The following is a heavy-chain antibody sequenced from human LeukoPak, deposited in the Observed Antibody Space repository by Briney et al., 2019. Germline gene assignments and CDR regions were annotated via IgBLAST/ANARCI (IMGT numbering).Heavy chain of an antibody. CDR3: ARKYTTSYYSIDQ. D-gene: IGHD2-2*01. CDR1: GFTFNKYD. J-gene: IGHJ4*02. CDR2: ISYDGSKE. V-gene: IGHV3-30*04. Sequence: GGSLRLSCAASGFTFNKYDMHWVRQAPGKGLDWVTFISYDGSKEHYADSVKGRFTISRDNSKQTVYLQMNSLKTEDTARYYCARKYTTSYYSIDQWGQGTLVTVSS.